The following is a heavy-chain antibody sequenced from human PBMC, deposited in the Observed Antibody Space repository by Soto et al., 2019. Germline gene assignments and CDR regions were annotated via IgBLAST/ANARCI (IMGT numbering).Heavy chain of an antibody. V-gene: IGHV3-30*18. CDR3: VKFKAVGDCDLKVDY. J-gene: IGHJ4*02. Sequence: QVQLVESGGGVVQPGRSLSLSCAASGFTFSNYGMHWVRQAPVKGPEWVAVISSDGSYEYYGGSVKGRFTVSRDNSKNTLHVPMDSLRAEDTAVYYCVKFKAVGDCDLKVDYWGQGTVVTVSS. CDR2: ISSDGSYE. D-gene: IGHD2-21*02. CDR1: GFTFSNYG.